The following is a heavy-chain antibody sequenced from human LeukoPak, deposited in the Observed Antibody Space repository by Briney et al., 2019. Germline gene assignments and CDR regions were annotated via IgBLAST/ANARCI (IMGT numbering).Heavy chain of an antibody. CDR1: GYTFTSYD. D-gene: IGHD2-2*01. Sequence: ASVKVSCKASGYTFTSYDINWVRQATGQGLEWVGWMNPNSGNTGYAQKFQGRVTMTRNTSISTAYMELSSLRSEDTAVYYCARDCSSTSCGAYYYGMDVWGQGTTVTVSS. V-gene: IGHV1-8*01. CDR3: ARDCSSTSCGAYYYGMDV. J-gene: IGHJ6*02. CDR2: MNPNSGNT.